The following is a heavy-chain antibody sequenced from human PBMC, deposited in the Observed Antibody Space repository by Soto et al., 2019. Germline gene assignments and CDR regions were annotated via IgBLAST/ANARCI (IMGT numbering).Heavy chain of an antibody. V-gene: IGHV4-34*01. D-gene: IGHD3-10*01. CDR2: INHSGST. CDR1: GGSFSGYY. CDR3: ASARTYYYGSGSYYNFDY. Sequence: SETLSLTCAVYGGSFSGYYWSWIRQPPGKGLEWIGEINHSGSTNYNPSLKSRVTISVDKSKNQFSLKLSSVTAADTAVYYCASARTYYYGSGSYYNFDYWGQGTLVTVSS. J-gene: IGHJ4*02.